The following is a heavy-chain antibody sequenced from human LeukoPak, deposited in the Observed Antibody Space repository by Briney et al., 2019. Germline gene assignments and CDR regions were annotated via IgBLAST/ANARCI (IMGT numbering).Heavy chain of an antibody. V-gene: IGHV3-11*06. D-gene: IGHD5-12*01. CDR3: ARSGLP. Sequence: MXXXXQAPGKGLQWVSYISSSSSYTNYADSVKGRFTISRDNAQNSLYLQMNSLRAEDTAVYYCARSGLPWGQGTLVTVSS. J-gene: IGHJ5*02. CDR2: ISSSSSYT.